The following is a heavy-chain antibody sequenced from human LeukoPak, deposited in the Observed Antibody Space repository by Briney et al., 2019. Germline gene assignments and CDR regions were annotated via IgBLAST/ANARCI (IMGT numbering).Heavy chain of an antibody. CDR1: GFXFSNYD. D-gene: IGHD4-17*01. J-gene: IGHJ4*02. Sequence: GGSLRLSCAASGFXFSNYDINWVRQAPGKGLEWVSGLSGSGGSTFYADSVKGRFTISRDNSKNTVYLQMNSLRGEDTAIYYCARGVTVTTDFWGQGTLVTVSS. CDR3: ARGVTVTTDF. V-gene: IGHV3-23*01. CDR2: LSGSGGST.